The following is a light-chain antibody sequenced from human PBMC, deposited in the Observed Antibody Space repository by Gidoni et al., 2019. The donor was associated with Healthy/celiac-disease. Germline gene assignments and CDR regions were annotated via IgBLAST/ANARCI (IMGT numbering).Light chain of an antibody. CDR2: DAS. CDR3: QQRSNWPPTT. Sequence: EIVLTQSPATLSLSPGERATLSCRASQSVSSYLAWYQQKHGQAPRLLIYDASNRATGIPARFSGSGSGTDFTLTISNLEPEDFAVYYCQQRSNWPPTTFXQXTKLEIK. CDR1: QSVSSY. V-gene: IGKV3-11*01. J-gene: IGKJ2*01.